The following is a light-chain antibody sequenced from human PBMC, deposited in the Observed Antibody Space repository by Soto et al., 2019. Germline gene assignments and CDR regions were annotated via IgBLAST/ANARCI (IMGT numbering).Light chain of an antibody. J-gene: IGLJ1*01. CDR1: SSDIGAYNS. CDR3: SSRTTSNPYV. Sequence: QSVLTQPASVSGSPGQSITISCTGTSSDIGAYNSVSWYQQQPGKAPKLMIYEVSNRPSGVSNRFSASKSGNTASLTISGLQAEDEADYYCSSRTTSNPYVFGTGTKLTVL. CDR2: EVS. V-gene: IGLV2-14*01.